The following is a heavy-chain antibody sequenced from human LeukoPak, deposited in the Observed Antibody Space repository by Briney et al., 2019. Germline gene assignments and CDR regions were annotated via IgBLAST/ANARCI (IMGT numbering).Heavy chain of an antibody. Sequence: GGSLRLSCAASGFTFSSYGMSWVRQAPGKGLEWVSVISSSGSSTYYAGSVKGRFTISRDNSKNTLYLQMNSLRAEDTAVYYCAKDRLSIAFDYWGQGTLVTVSS. D-gene: IGHD6-6*01. V-gene: IGHV3-23*01. CDR1: GFTFSSYG. CDR2: ISSSGSST. J-gene: IGHJ4*02. CDR3: AKDRLSIAFDY.